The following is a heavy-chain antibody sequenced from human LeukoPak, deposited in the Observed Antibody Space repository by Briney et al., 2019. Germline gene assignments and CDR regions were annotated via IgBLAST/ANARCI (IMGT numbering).Heavy chain of an antibody. CDR1: GFTFSSYA. D-gene: IGHD3-3*01. Sequence: PGGSLRLSCAASGFTFSSYAMSWVRQAPGKGLEWVSAISGSGGNTYYADSVKGRFTISRDNSKNTLYLQMNSLRAEDTAVYYCAMGYTVFGVVNYFDYWAQGTLVTVSS. CDR3: AMGYTVFGVVNYFDY. V-gene: IGHV3-23*01. J-gene: IGHJ4*02. CDR2: ISGSGGNT.